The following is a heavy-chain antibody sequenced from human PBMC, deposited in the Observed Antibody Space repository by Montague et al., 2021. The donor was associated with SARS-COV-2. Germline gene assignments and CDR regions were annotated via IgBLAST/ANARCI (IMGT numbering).Heavy chain of an antibody. Sequence: SETLSLTCTVSGGSISSSNYYWGWIRQPPGKGLEWIGSIYYSGSTYYNPSLKSRVTISVDTSKNQFSLKLRSVTAADTAVYYCASLRLGITLFGVVTGRVFDYWGQGTLVTVSS. CDR3: ASLRLGITLFGVVTGRVFDY. CDR2: IYYSGST. D-gene: IGHD3-3*01. V-gene: IGHV4-39*01. J-gene: IGHJ4*02. CDR1: GGSISSSNYY.